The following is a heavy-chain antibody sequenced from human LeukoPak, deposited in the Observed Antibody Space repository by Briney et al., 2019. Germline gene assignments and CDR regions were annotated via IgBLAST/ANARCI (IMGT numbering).Heavy chain of an antibody. D-gene: IGHD3-22*01. Sequence: GGSLRLSCAASGFTFSSYGMHWVRQAPGKGLEWVAVISYDGSNKYYADSVKGRFTISRDNAKNTLYLQMSSLRAEDTAMYYCAREGNSGYYPYWGQGILVIVS. CDR1: GFTFSSYG. CDR3: AREGNSGYYPY. J-gene: IGHJ4*02. V-gene: IGHV3-30*19. CDR2: ISYDGSNK.